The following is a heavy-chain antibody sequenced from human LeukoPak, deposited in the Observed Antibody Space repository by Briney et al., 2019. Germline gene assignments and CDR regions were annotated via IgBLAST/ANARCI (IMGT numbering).Heavy chain of an antibody. CDR2: IIPIFGTA. V-gene: IGHV1-69*13. J-gene: IGHJ6*02. D-gene: IGHD3-22*01. Sequence: SVKVSCRASGGTFSSYAISWVRQAPGQGLEWMGGIIPIFGTANYAQKFQGRVTITADESTSTAYMELSSLRSEDTAVYYCARGYYYDSSGYRYYYGMDVWGQGTTVTVSS. CDR3: ARGYYYDSSGYRYYYGMDV. CDR1: GGTFSSYA.